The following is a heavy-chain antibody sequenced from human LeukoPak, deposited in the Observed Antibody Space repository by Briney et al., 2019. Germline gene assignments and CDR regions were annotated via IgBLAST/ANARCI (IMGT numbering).Heavy chain of an antibody. CDR1: GDSVSSNSAA. CDR2: TYYRSKWYN. J-gene: IGHJ4*02. CDR3: AREGWLDDYGDYSYYFDY. V-gene: IGHV6-1*01. D-gene: IGHD4-17*01. Sequence: SQTLSLTFAISGDSVSSNSAAWNWLRQSPSRGLEWLGRTYYRSKWYNGYAVSVKSRITINPDTSKNQFSLQLNSVTPEDTAVYYCAREGWLDDYGDYSYYFDYWGQGTLVTVSS.